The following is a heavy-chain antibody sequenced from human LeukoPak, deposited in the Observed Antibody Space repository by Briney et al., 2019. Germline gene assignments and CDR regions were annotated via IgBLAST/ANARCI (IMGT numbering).Heavy chain of an antibody. J-gene: IGHJ4*02. Sequence: GGSLRLSCAASGFTVSSNYMSWVRQAPGKGLEWVSVIYSGGSTYYADSVKGRFTISRDNSKNTLYLQMNSLRAEDTAVYYCARAITYYYDSSGYYSDYWGQGTLVTVSS. CDR3: ARAITYYYDSSGYYSDY. CDR2: IYSGGST. D-gene: IGHD3-22*01. CDR1: GFTVSSNY. V-gene: IGHV3-53*01.